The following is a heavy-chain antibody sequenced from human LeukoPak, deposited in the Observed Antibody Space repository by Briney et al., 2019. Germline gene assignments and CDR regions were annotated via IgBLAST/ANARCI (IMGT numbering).Heavy chain of an antibody. V-gene: IGHV3-23*01. CDR3: AKDASWRDSRRSLDC. Sequence: GGSLRLSCAPSGFTFSTYAMSWVRQAPGKGLEWVSAVRGSGSDTYYADSVKGRFTISRDNSTNTLYLQMNSLRAEDTAVYYCAKDASWRDSRRSLDCWGQGTLVTVSS. CDR2: VRGSGSDT. CDR1: GFTFSTYA. D-gene: IGHD6-13*01. J-gene: IGHJ4*02.